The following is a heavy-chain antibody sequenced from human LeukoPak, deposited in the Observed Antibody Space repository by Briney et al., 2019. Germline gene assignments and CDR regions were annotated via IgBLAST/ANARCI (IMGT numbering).Heavy chain of an antibody. Sequence: ASVKVSCEASGYTFTGYYMHWVRQAPGQGLEWMGWINPNSGGTNYAQKFQGRVTMTRDTSISTAYMELSRLRSDDTAVYYCARGDFYPTTVFYYWGQGTLVTVSS. CDR1: GYTFTGYY. J-gene: IGHJ4*02. D-gene: IGHD3-3*01. CDR2: INPNSGGT. V-gene: IGHV1-2*02. CDR3: ARGDFYPTTVFYY.